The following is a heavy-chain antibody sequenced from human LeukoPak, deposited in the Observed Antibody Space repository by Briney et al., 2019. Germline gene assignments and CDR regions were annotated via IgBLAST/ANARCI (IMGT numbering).Heavy chain of an antibody. Sequence: PGGSLRLSCAASGFTFSSYAMHWVRQAPGEGLEWVAVISYDGSNKYYADSVKGRFTISRDNSKNTLYLQMNSLRAEDTAVYYCARAPGTATRVKNGLDYWGQGTLVTVSS. D-gene: IGHD2-15*01. J-gene: IGHJ4*02. CDR3: ARAPGTATRVKNGLDY. CDR1: GFTFSSYA. V-gene: IGHV3-30-3*01. CDR2: ISYDGSNK.